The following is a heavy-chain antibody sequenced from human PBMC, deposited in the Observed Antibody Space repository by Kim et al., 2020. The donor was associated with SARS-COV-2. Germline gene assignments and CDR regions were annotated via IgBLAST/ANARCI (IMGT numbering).Heavy chain of an antibody. CDR3: ARDGGYCSSISCSNWFDP. Sequence: SVKVSCKASGDTFSSYAISWVRQAPGQGLEWMGGIIPIFGNSNYAQKFQGRVTMTADESTSTAYMELSSLRSEDTAIYYCARDGGYCSSISCSNWFDPWGQGTLVTVSS. V-gene: IGHV1-69*13. J-gene: IGHJ5*02. CDR1: GDTFSSYA. D-gene: IGHD2-2*01. CDR2: IIPIFGNS.